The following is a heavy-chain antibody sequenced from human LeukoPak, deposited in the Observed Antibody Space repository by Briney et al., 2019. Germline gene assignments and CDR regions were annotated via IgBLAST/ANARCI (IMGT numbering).Heavy chain of an antibody. CDR1: GFTLSSYA. CDR3: TRDSARRDGYNFDY. V-gene: IGHV3-30*04. J-gene: IGHJ4*02. CDR2: ISYDEIHK. D-gene: IGHD5-24*01. Sequence: PGGSLRLSCAASGFTLSSYAMHWVRQAPGQGLEWVALISYDEIHKHYADSVKGRFTISRDNSKNTLYLQMNSLRAEDTAVYYCTRDSARRDGYNFDYWGQGTLVTVSS.